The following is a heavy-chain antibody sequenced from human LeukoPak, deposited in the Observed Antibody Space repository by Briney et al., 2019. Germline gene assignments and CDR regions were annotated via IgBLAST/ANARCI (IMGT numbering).Heavy chain of an antibody. J-gene: IGHJ6*03. CDR3: ARDNGITYYGSGSPYYYYMDV. V-gene: IGHV3-30*03. Sequence: GGSLRLSCAASGFTFSNYGVSWVRQAPGKGLEWVAVISYDGSNKYYADSVKGRFTISRDNSKNTLYLQMNSLRAEDTAVYYCARDNGITYYGSGSPYYYYMDVWGKGTTVTISS. D-gene: IGHD3-10*01. CDR2: ISYDGSNK. CDR1: GFTFSNYG.